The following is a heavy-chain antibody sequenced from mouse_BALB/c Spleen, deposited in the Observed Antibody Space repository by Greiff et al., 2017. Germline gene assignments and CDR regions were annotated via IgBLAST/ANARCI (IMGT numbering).Heavy chain of an antibody. Sequence: QVQLQQSGPELVRPGVSVKISCKGSGYTFTDYAMHWVKQSHAKSLEWIGVISTYYGNTNYNQKFKGKATMTVDKSSSTAYMELARLTSEDSAIYYCARMGVRGNFDVWGAGTTVTVSS. CDR3: ARMGVRGNFDV. V-gene: IGHV1-67*01. J-gene: IGHJ1*01. CDR2: ISTYYGNT. D-gene: IGHD2-14*01. CDR1: GYTFTDYA.